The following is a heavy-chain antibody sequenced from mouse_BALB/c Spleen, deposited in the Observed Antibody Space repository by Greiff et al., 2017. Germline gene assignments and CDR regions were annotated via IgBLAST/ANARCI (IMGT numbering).Heavy chain of an antibody. CDR3: ARTLTTATSLFDY. D-gene: IGHD1-2*01. V-gene: IGHV1-4*02. CDR2: INPSSGYT. CDR1: GYTFTSYT. J-gene: IGHJ2*01. Sequence: VKLQESGAELARPGASVKMSCKASGYTFTSYTMHWVKQRPGQGLEWIGYINPSSGYTEYNQKFKDKTTLTADKSSSTAYMQLSSLTSEDSAVYYCARTLTTATSLFDYWGQGTTLTVSS.